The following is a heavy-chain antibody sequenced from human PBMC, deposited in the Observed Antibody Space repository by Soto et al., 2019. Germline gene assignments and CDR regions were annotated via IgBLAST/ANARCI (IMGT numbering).Heavy chain of an antibody. D-gene: IGHD3-10*01. J-gene: IGHJ6*02. CDR3: ARDDEYSGNGMDV. CDR1: GFTFSNYG. Sequence: QVQLVESGGGVVQPGRSLRLSCAASGFTFSNYGMHWVRQAPGKGLEWVAVILNDGSNRYHADSVKDRFTISRDNSKNMLHLQMNSLRDEDTAVYYCARDDEYSGNGMDVWGQGTTVTVS. V-gene: IGHV3-33*01. CDR2: ILNDGSNR.